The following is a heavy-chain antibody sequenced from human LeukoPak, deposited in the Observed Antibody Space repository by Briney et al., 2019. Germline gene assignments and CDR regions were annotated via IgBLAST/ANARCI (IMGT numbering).Heavy chain of an antibody. J-gene: IGHJ4*02. CDR2: INPDGSSM. D-gene: IGHD3-3*01. CDR1: GFSFSSYW. CDR3: VSGFLQWLY. V-gene: IGHV3-7*01. Sequence: GGSLRLSCAASGFSFSSYWMSWVRQAPGKGLKWVANINPDGSSMLYVDSVKGRFTISRDNAKNSLYLQMNNLRAEDTAVYFCVSGFLQWLYWGQGTLVTVSS.